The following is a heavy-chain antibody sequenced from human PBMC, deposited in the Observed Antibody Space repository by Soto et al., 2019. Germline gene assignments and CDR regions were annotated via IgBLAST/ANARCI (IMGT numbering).Heavy chain of an antibody. CDR2: INAGNGNT. Sequence: QVQLVQSGAEEKKPGASVKVSCKASGYTFTSYAMHWVRQAPGQRLEWMGWINAGNGNTKYSQKFQGRVTITRDTSASTAYMELSSLRSEDTAVYYRARERPLDAFDIWGQGTMVTVSS. CDR3: ARERPLDAFDI. J-gene: IGHJ3*02. CDR1: GYTFTSYA. V-gene: IGHV1-3*05.